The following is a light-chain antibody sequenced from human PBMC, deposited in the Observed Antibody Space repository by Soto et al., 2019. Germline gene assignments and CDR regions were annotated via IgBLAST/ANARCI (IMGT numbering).Light chain of an antibody. V-gene: IGKV3-11*01. J-gene: IGKJ5*01. CDR1: QRVRSY. CDR2: DTS. Sequence: PGERATLSCRASQRVRSYLAWFQQKPGQAPRLLIYDTSNRVTGVPARFSGSGSGTDFTLTISSLEPEDFAVYYCQQRSNWPPITFGQGTRLEIK. CDR3: QQRSNWPPIT.